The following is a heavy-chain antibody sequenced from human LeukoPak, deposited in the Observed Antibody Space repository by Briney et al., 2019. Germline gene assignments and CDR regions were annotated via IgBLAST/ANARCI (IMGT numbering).Heavy chain of an antibody. D-gene: IGHD2-21*02. CDR2: INPNSGGT. V-gene: IGHV1-2*02. CDR1: GYTFTGYY. J-gene: IGHJ6*02. CDR3: ARDEVAAIYYYYGMDV. Sequence: ASVKVSCKASGYTFTGYYMHWVRQAPGQGLEWMGWINPNSGGTNYAQKFQGRVTMTRDTSISTAYMELSRLRSDDTAVYYCARDEVAAIYYYYGMDVWGQGTTVTVS.